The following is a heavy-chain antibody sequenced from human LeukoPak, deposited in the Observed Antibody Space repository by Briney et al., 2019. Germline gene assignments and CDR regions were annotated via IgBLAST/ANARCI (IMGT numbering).Heavy chain of an antibody. CDR2: IDPSDSYT. Sequence: GESLKISCKGSGYSFTSYWISWVRQMPGKGLEWMGRIDPSDSYTNYSPSFQGHVTISADKSISTAYLQWSSLKASDTAMYYCARHGQGLTGYSWFDPWGQGTLVTVSS. D-gene: IGHD3-9*01. V-gene: IGHV5-10-1*01. J-gene: IGHJ5*02. CDR1: GYSFTSYW. CDR3: ARHGQGLTGYSWFDP.